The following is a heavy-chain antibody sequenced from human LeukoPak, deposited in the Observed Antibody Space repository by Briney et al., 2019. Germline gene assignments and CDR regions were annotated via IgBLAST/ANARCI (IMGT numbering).Heavy chain of an antibody. CDR3: ARRRFHDY. V-gene: IGHV3-48*03. CDR2: ISSSGSTI. CDR1: GFTFSSYG. J-gene: IGHJ4*02. Sequence: TGGSLRLSCAVSGFTFSSYGLYWVRQAPGKGLEWVSYISSSGSTISYADSVKGRFTISRDNAKNSLYLQMNSLRAEDTSAYYCARRRFHDYWGQGTLVTVSS. D-gene: IGHD3-3*01.